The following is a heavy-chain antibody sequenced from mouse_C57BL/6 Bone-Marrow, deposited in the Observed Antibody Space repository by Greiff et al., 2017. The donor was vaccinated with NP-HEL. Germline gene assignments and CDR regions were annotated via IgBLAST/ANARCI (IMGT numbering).Heavy chain of an antibody. D-gene: IGHD1-1*01. V-gene: IGHV1-64*01. CDR1: GYTFTSYW. CDR3: AGAIITTPAWFAY. CDR2: IHPNRGST. Sequence: QVQLQQPGAELVKPGASVKLSCKASGYTFTSYWMHWVKQRPGQGLEWIGMIHPNRGSTNYNEKFKSKATLTVDKSSSTAYMQLSSLTSEDSAVYYCAGAIITTPAWFAYWGQGTLVTVSA. J-gene: IGHJ3*01.